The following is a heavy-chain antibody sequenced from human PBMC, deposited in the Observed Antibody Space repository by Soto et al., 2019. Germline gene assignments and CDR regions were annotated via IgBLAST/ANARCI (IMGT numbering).Heavy chain of an antibody. CDR3: TTDGYIGGVVVAFHF. J-gene: IGHJ3*01. CDR2: IKSKAGGGAI. V-gene: IGHV3-15*07. CDR1: GFTFSDAW. D-gene: IGHD1-1*01. Sequence: EVQLVESGGGLVKPGGSLRLSCAASGFTFSDAWMNWVRQAPGKGLEWVGRIKSKAGGGAIDYAEPVKGRLTISRDDEKAKLYLQINSPNTEDTAVYYCTTDGYIGGVVVAFHFWGQGTMITVSS.